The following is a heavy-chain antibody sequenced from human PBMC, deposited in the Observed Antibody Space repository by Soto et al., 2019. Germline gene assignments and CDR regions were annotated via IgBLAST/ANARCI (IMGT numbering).Heavy chain of an antibody. Sequence: EVQLVESGGGLVQPGGSLRLSCAASGFTFSRYWMSWVRQAPGKGLEWVADIKKDASEKYYVDSVKGRFTISRDNAKNSLFLQVNSLTAVDTAVYYCARVADGDGDNSRYRHLDYWGKGTLVTVSS. CDR1: GFTFSRYW. D-gene: IGHD2-15*01. V-gene: IGHV3-7*04. J-gene: IGHJ4*02. CDR2: IKKDASEK. CDR3: ARVADGDGDNSRYRHLDY.